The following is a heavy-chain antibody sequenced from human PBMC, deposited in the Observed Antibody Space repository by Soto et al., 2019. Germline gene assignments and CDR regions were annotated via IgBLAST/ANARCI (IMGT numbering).Heavy chain of an antibody. CDR3: AKDLSGIGYYYGMDV. Sequence: QPGGSLRLSCAASGFTFSSYGMHWVRQAPGKGLEWVAVISYDGSNKYYADSVKGRFTISRDNSKNTLYLQMNSLRAEDTAVYYCAKDLSGIGYYYGMDVWGQGTTVTVLL. CDR2: ISYDGSNK. D-gene: IGHD1-26*01. J-gene: IGHJ6*02. V-gene: IGHV3-30*18. CDR1: GFTFSSYG.